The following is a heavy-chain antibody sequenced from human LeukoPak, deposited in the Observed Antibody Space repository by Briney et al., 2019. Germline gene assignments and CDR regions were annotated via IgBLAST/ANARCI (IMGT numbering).Heavy chain of an antibody. V-gene: IGHV1-18*01. J-gene: IGHJ6*03. Sequence: ASVKLSCKASGYTFTSYGISWVRHAPGQGLEWMGWISAYNGNTNYAQKLQGRVTMTTDTSTSTAYMELRSLRSDDTAVYYCARHQLVRYYYYYMDVWGKGTTVTVSS. CDR1: GYTFTSYG. D-gene: IGHD6-13*01. CDR2: ISAYNGNT. CDR3: ARHQLVRYYYYYMDV.